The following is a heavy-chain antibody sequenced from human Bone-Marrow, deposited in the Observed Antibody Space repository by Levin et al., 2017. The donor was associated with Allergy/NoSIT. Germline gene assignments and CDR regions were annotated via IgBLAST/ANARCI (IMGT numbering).Heavy chain of an antibody. V-gene: IGHV1-18*01. CDR2: ISAYNGNT. CDR3: ARVRPVVVVAATRVGWFDP. CDR1: GYTFTSYG. Sequence: ASVKVSCKASGYTFTSYGISWVRQAPGQGLEWMGWISAYNGNTNYAQKLQGRVTMTTDTSTSTAYMELRSLRSDDTAVYYCARVRPVVVVAATRVGWFDPWGQGTLVTVSS. D-gene: IGHD2-15*01. J-gene: IGHJ5*02.